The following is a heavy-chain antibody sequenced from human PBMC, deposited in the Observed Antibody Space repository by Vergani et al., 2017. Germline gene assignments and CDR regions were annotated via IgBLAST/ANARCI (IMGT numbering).Heavy chain of an antibody. D-gene: IGHD3-10*01. V-gene: IGHV3-23*01. CDR1: GFTFSSYA. Sequence: EVQLLESGGGLVQPGGSLRLSCAASGFTFSSYAMSWVRQAPGKGLEWVSAISGSGGSTYYADSVKGRFTISRDNSTNTMYLQMNSLRAEDTAVYYCARRAAAMVRGVSYFDPWGQGTLVTVSS. CDR3: ARRAAAMVRGVSYFDP. CDR2: ISGSGGST. J-gene: IGHJ5*02.